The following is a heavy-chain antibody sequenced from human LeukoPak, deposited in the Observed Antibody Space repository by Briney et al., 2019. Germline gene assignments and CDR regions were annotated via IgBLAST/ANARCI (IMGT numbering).Heavy chain of an antibody. CDR1: GFTFSDYY. J-gene: IGHJ2*01. D-gene: IGHD2-15*01. Sequence: PGGPLRLSCAASGFTFSDYYMSWIRQAPGKGLEWVSYISTSGSTMYYADSVKGRFTISRDNAKNSLYLQMNSLRAEDTAVYYCASAHPVLPATPPYWYFDLWGRGTLVTVSS. V-gene: IGHV3-11*04. CDR3: ASAHPVLPATPPYWYFDL. CDR2: ISTSGSTM.